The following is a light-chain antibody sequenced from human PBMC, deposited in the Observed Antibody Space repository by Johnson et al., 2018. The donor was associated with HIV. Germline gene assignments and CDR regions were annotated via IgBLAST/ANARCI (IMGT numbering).Light chain of an antibody. J-gene: IGLJ1*01. CDR3: GTWDSSLSAARV. Sequence: QSVLTQPPSVSAAPGQKVTISCSGSSSNIGNTYVSWYQQLPGTAPKLLIYDNNKRPSGIPDRFSGSKSGTSATLGITGLQTGDEADYYCGTWDSSLSAARVFGPGTKVTVL. CDR1: SSNIGNTY. CDR2: DNN. V-gene: IGLV1-51*01.